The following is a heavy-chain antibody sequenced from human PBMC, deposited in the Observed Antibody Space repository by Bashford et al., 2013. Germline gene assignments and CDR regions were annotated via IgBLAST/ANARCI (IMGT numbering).Heavy chain of an antibody. CDR1: GYTFTDYH. V-gene: IGHV1-2*02. Sequence: ASVKVSCKASGYTFTDYHVHWVRQAPGQGLEWMGWXNPNRGDTKYAEXFQGRVTMTRDTSISTAYMELSSLRSDDTAVYFCARDGPVVGVWNAFDVWGQGTMVTVSS. D-gene: IGHD1-26*01. J-gene: IGHJ3*01. CDR2: XNPNRGDT. CDR3: ARDGPVVGVWNAFDV.